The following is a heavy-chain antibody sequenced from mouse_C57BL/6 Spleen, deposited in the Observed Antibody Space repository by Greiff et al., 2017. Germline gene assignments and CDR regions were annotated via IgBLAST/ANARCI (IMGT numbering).Heavy chain of an antibody. D-gene: IGHD1-1*01. CDR1: GYAFSSYW. CDR3: ARWDYGSSDWYVDV. CDR2: IYPGDGDT. V-gene: IGHV1-80*01. Sequence: VQLQESGAELVKPGASVKISCKASGYAFSSYWMNWVKQRPGKGLEWIGQIYPGDGDTNYNGKFKGKATLTADKSSSTAYMQLSSLTSEDSAVXFCARWDYGSSDWYVDVWGTGTTVTVSS. J-gene: IGHJ1*03.